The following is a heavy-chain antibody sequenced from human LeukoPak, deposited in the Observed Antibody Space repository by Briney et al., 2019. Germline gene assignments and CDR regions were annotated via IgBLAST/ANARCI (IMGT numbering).Heavy chain of an antibody. D-gene: IGHD1-7*01. V-gene: IGHV3-23*01. CDR1: GFTFSTYV. CDR3: AKGNCRYFDY. CDR2: ISGSGDST. J-gene: IGHJ4*02. Sequence: VGSLRLSCAASGFTFSTYVMSWVRPAPGKGLEWVSAISGSGDSTYYADSVKGRFTISRDNSKNTLYLQMNSLGADDTAVYYCAKGNCRYFDYWGQGTLVTGYS.